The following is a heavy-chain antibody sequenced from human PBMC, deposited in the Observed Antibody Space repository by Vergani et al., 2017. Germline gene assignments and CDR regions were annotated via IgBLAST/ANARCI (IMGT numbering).Heavy chain of an antibody. J-gene: IGHJ4*02. D-gene: IGHD3-22*01. CDR1: GGSVSSGSYY. CDR2: IDYSGST. V-gene: IGHV4-61*01. CDR3: ASVGFYVSSGYYWYDY. Sequence: QVQLQESGPGLVKPSETLSLTCTVSGGSVSSGSYYWSWLRQPPGKGREWIGTIDYSGSTNYNPSLKSRVTISVDTSKNPFSLKLSSVTAADTAVYYCASVGFYVSSGYYWYDYWGQGTLVTVSS.